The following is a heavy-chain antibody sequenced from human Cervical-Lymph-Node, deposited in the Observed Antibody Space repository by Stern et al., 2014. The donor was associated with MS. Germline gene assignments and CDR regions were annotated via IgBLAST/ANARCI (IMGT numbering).Heavy chain of an antibody. D-gene: IGHD4-17*01. J-gene: IGHJ6*02. CDR2: IIPIFGTP. CDR1: GGTFSTQA. Sequence: QVQLLESGAEVKKPGSSVKVSCKASGGTFSTQAINWVRQAPGQGLEWVGGIIPIFGTPNYAQKVQDRVTITADDSTSTAYMDLSSLRSEDTAVYYCATPSTVTVGGMDVWGQGTTVTVSS. CDR3: ATPSTVTVGGMDV. V-gene: IGHV1-69*01.